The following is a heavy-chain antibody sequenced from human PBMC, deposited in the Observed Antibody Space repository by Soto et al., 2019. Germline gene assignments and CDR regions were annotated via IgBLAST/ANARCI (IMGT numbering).Heavy chain of an antibody. CDR3: AAVAGTWGPPDY. V-gene: IGHV1-69*13. CDR1: GGTFSSYA. Sequence: ASVKVSCKASGGTFSSYAISWVRQAPGQGLEWMGGIIPIFGTANYAQKFQGRVTITADESTSTAYMELSSLRSEDTAVYYCAAVAGTWGPPDYWGQGTPVTVSS. D-gene: IGHD6-19*01. J-gene: IGHJ4*02. CDR2: IIPIFGTA.